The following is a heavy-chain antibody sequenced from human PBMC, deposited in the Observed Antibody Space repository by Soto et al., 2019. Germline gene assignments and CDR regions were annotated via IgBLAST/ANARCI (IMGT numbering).Heavy chain of an antibody. CDR3: ARAGGSRGWWFDP. Sequence: SETLSLTCTVSGGSITSSSYYWGWIRQPPGKGLEWIGSIYYSGSTYYNPSLKSRVTISVDTSKNQFSLKLSSVTAADTAVYYCARAGGSRGWWFDPWGQGTLVTVS. CDR2: IYYSGST. V-gene: IGHV4-39*07. J-gene: IGHJ5*02. D-gene: IGHD6-19*01. CDR1: GGSITSSSYY.